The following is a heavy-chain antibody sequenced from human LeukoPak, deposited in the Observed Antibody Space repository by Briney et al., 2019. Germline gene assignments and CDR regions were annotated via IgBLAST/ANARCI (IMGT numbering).Heavy chain of an antibody. CDR1: GFTFSESW. V-gene: IGHV3-7*01. J-gene: IGHJ6*02. CDR2: INHEGGGI. CDR3: ATYINWVAGDV. D-gene: IGHD1-1*01. Sequence: GGSLRLSCAASGFTFSESWMTWVRQVSGQGLEWVAHINHEGGGIQYVDSVKGRFTISRDNAKGSVYLQMNSLRAEDTAIYHCATYINWVAGDVWGQGTTVSVSS.